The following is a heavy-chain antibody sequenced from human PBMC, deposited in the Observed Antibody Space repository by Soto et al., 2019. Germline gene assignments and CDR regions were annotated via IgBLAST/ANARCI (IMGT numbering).Heavy chain of an antibody. CDR2: MNPNSGNT. CDR3: ARDGITAFKMDV. Sequence: ASVKVSCKASGYTFTSYDINWVRQATGQGLEWMGWMNPNSGNTGYAQKFQGRVTMTRNTSISTAYMELSSLRSEDTAVYYCARDGITAFKMDVWGQGTTVTVSS. V-gene: IGHV1-8*01. D-gene: IGHD1-20*01. J-gene: IGHJ6*02. CDR1: GYTFTSYD.